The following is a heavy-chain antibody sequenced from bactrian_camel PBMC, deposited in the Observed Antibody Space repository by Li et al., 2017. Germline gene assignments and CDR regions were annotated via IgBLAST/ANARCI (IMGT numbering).Heavy chain of an antibody. Sequence: VQLVESGGGLVQSGGSLRLSCAASGFTFSARDMSWVRQAPGKGLEWVSASNSGGGTYYALSVKGRFTISQDNAKNTLYLQMNNLTPEDSGRYYCGRGFQRSFYGDVACNYNLRGQGTQVTVS. CDR2: SNSGGGT. V-gene: IGHV3S40*01. CDR3: GRGFQRSFYGDVACNYNL. D-gene: IGHD5*01. J-gene: IGHJ4*01. CDR1: GFTFSARD.